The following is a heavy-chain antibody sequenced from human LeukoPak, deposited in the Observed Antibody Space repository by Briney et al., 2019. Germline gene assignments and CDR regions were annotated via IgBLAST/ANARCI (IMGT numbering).Heavy chain of an antibody. V-gene: IGHV1-18*01. CDR3: ARVGALYGVGEGVDY. CDR2: ISTYNGNT. D-gene: IGHD2/OR15-2a*01. Sequence: ASVTVSFKASGYTFTSYGISWVRDAPGQGLEWMGWISTYNGNTNYAQKLQGRGTITTDTSTRTAYMDMRRLRSDDTAVYDCARVGALYGVGEGVDYWGAGTLVTVSS. J-gene: IGHJ4*02. CDR1: GYTFTSYG.